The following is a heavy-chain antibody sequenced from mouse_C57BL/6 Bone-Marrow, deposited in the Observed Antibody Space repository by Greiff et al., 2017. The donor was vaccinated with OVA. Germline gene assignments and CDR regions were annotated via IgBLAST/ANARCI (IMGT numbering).Heavy chain of an antibody. V-gene: IGHV1-63*01. CDR1: GYTFTNYW. Sequence: QVQLQQSGAELVRPGTSVKMSCKASGYTFTNYWIGWAKQRPGHGLEWIGDIYPGGGYTNYNEKFKGKATLTADKSYSTAYMQFSSLTSEDSAIYYCASNYYGSSYGFAYWGQGTLVTVSA. CDR2: IYPGGGYT. CDR3: ASNYYGSSYGFAY. J-gene: IGHJ3*01. D-gene: IGHD1-1*01.